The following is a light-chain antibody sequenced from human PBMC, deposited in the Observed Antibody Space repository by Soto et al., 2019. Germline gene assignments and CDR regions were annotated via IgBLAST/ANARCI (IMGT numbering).Light chain of an antibody. V-gene: IGKV1-39*01. J-gene: IGKJ2*02. Sequence: DIQMTQSPPSLSASVGDRVTITCRASQNIDNYLNWYQQKPGKAPNLLIYTTSILQSGVPSRFSGSGSGTDFTLTISSLRPEDCATYYCQQTYITPRTFGQGTKLEIK. CDR1: QNIDNY. CDR3: QQTYITPRT. CDR2: TTS.